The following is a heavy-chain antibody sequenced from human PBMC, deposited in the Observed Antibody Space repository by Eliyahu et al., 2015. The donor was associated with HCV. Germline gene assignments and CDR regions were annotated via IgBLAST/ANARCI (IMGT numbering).Heavy chain of an antibody. CDR2: IYSGGST. V-gene: IGHV3-53*02. J-gene: IGHJ2*01. CDR1: GFTVSSNY. D-gene: IGHD4-17*01. Sequence: EVQLVETGGGLIQPGGSLRLSCAASGFTVSSNYXSWVRQAPGKGLEWVSVIYSGGSTYYADSVKGRFTISRDNSKNTLYLQMNSLRAEDTAVYYCARALYGDYKVRGSHWYFDLWGRGTLVTVSS. CDR3: ARALYGDYKVRGSHWYFDL.